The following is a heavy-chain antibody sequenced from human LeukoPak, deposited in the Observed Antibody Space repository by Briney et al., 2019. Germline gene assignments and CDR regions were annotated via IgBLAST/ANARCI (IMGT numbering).Heavy chain of an antibody. CDR3: GDLGDYRVG. D-gene: IGHD4-17*01. Sequence: RGSLRLSCAASGFTFRNAWMSWVRQAPGKGLEWVGRIKSKTDGGTTEYAAPVKGRFTISRDDSKSTLYLQMNSLKLEDTAVYFCGDLGDYRVGWGQGTLVTVSS. V-gene: IGHV3-15*01. CDR2: IKSKTDGGTT. CDR1: GFTFRNAW. J-gene: IGHJ4*02.